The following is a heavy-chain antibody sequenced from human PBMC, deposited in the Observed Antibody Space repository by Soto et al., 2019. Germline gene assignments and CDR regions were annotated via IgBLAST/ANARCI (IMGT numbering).Heavy chain of an antibody. J-gene: IGHJ6*02. Sequence: SETLSLTCTVSGGSISSYYWSWIRQPPGMGLEWNGYIYYSGSTNYNPSLKSRVTISVDTSKNQFSLKLSSVTAADTAVYYCARDRNGDYDHYYYGMDVWGQGTTVTVSS. V-gene: IGHV4-59*01. CDR3: ARDRNGDYDHYYYGMDV. CDR2: IYYSGST. D-gene: IGHD4-17*01. CDR1: GGSISSYY.